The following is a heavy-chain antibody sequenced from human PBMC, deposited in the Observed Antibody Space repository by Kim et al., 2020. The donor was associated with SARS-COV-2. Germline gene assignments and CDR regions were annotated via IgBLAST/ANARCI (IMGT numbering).Heavy chain of an antibody. D-gene: IGHD3-10*01. Sequence: SVKVSCKASGGTFSSYAISWVRQAPGQGLEWMGGIIPIFGTANYAQKFQGRVTITADESTSTAYMELSSLRSEDTAVYYCARVLAYYGSGSSIIPDWFAPWGQGTLVTVSS. J-gene: IGHJ5*02. CDR1: GGTFSSYA. V-gene: IGHV1-69*13. CDR3: ARVLAYYGSGSSIIPDWFAP. CDR2: IIPIFGTA.